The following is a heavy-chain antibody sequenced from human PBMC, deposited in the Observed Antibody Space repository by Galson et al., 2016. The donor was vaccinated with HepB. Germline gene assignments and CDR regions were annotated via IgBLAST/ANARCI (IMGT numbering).Heavy chain of an antibody. CDR1: GFTFSSFA. CDR2: IGSGGADT. Sequence: SLRLPCAASGFTFSSFAMGWVRQAPGKGLEWVSVIGSGGADTHYADSVKGRFTISRDNSKNTLLLQMNSLRAEDTALYYCAKRLVPAALGQGIDLWGQGTMVSVSS. D-gene: IGHD2-2*01. CDR3: AKRLVPAALGQGIDL. J-gene: IGHJ3*01. V-gene: IGHV3-23*01.